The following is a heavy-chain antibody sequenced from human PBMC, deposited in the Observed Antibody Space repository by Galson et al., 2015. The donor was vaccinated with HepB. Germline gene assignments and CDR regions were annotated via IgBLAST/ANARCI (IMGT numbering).Heavy chain of an antibody. J-gene: IGHJ3*02. CDR1: GFPLSTSAMR. CDR2: IDWDDDT. CDR3: ARSMPFPYGSGSSYAFDI. V-gene: IGHV2-70*04. D-gene: IGHD3-10*01. Sequence: PALVKPTQTLTLTCTLSGFPLSTSAMRVSWIRQHPGKALEWLARIDWDDDTFYSTSLKTRLSISKDTSKNQVVLTMTNMDPVDTATYYCARSMPFPYGSGSSYAFDIWGQGTMVTVSS.